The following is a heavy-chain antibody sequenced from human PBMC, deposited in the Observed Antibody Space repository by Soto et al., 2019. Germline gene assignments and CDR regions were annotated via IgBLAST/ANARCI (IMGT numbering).Heavy chain of an antibody. CDR2: ISDDSSRT. J-gene: IGHJ4*02. CDR3: VKGRGFDF. Sequence: EVQLLESGGGLVQPGGSLRLSCAASGFTFSTFEMSWVRQAPGRGLEWVSFISDDSSRTYYADAVKGRSTISRDNSKHTLYLQMNSLTAEDTAVYACVKGRGFDFWGQGTLVTVSS. V-gene: IGHV3-23*01. CDR1: GFTFSTFE. D-gene: IGHD3-16*01.